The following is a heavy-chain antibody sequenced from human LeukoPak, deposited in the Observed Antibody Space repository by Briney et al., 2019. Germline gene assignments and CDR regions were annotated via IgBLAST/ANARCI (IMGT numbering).Heavy chain of an antibody. CDR3: ARGMAFVD. V-gene: IGHV4-34*01. D-gene: IGHD2-21*01. CDR2: INHSGST. J-gene: IGHJ4*02. Sequence: SETLSLTCGVYGGSFSGYFWSWIRQPPGKGLEWIGEINHSGSTNYNPSLKSRVTISIDTSKNQLSLKLSSVTAADTAVYYCARGMAFVDWGQGTLVTVSS. CDR1: GGSFSGYF.